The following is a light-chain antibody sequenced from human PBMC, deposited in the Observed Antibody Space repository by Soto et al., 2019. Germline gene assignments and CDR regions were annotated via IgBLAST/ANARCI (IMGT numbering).Light chain of an antibody. V-gene: IGLV2-14*02. J-gene: IGLJ3*02. CDR3: SSFTSSSTQV. Sequence: QSVLTQPASVSGSPGQSITISCTGTSSDVGSHNFVSWYQQRPGKAPKLMIFEVTKRPSGVSSRFSGSKSGNTASLTISGLQAEDEADYYCSSFTSSSTQVLGGGTKVTVL. CDR1: SSDVGSHNF. CDR2: EVT.